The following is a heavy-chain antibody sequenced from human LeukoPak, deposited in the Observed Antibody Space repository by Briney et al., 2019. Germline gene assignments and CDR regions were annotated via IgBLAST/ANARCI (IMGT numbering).Heavy chain of an antibody. CDR3: ARDVQLWAPSYYYHGMDV. Sequence: GASVKVSCKASGGTFSSYAISWVRQAPGQGLEWMGRIIPILGIANYAQKFQGRVTITADKSTSTAYMELSSLRPEDTAVYYCARDVQLWAPSYYYHGMDVWGQGTTVTVSS. V-gene: IGHV1-69*04. CDR2: IIPILGIA. CDR1: GGTFSSYA. D-gene: IGHD5-18*01. J-gene: IGHJ6*02.